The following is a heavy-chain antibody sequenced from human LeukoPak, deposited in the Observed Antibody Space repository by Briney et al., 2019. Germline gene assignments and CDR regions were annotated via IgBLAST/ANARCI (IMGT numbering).Heavy chain of an antibody. CDR2: VSGSGGST. Sequence: GGSLRLSCAASGFTFINYAMNWVRQAPGKGLEWVSAVSGSGGSTYYADSVKGRFTVSRDNSKSTLYLQINSLRAEDTAVYYCAKGSSRFDYWGQGTLVTVSS. CDR1: GFTFINYA. V-gene: IGHV3-23*01. D-gene: IGHD6-13*01. J-gene: IGHJ4*02. CDR3: AKGSSRFDY.